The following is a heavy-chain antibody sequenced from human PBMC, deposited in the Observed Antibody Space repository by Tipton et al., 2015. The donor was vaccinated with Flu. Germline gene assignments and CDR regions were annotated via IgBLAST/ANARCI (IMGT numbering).Heavy chain of an antibody. CDR3: ARDKPESRCSTSFYFDY. J-gene: IGHJ4*02. CDR1: GDTVSSSSVA. D-gene: IGHD6-6*01. V-gene: IGHV6-1*01. Sequence: GLVKPSQTLSVTCAISGDTVSSSSVAWNWIRQSPSRGLEWLGRTYYRSKWFNDYAVSVKSRITIDPDTSKNQFSLHLNSVTPEDTAVYYCARDKPESRCSTSFYFDYWGQGTLVTVSS. CDR2: TYYRSKWFN.